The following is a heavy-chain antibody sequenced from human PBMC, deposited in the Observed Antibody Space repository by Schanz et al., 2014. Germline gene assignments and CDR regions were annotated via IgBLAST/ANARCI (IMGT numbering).Heavy chain of an antibody. D-gene: IGHD5-12*01. Sequence: QVQLVESGGGVVQFGRSLRLSCVASGFTFSSYGMHWVRQAPGKGPEWVAVIWSDGSTKYYADSVKGRFTISRDNSMNTLYLQMNSLRTEDTAVYYCASPSGYSDYGTYFDFWGQGTLVTVSS. CDR2: IWSDGSTK. CDR1: GFTFSSYG. V-gene: IGHV3-33*01. J-gene: IGHJ4*02. CDR3: ASPSGYSDYGTYFDF.